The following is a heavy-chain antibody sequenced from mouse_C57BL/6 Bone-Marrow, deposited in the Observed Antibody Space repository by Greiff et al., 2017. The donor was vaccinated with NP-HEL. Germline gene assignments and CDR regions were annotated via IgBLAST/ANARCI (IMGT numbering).Heavy chain of an antibody. J-gene: IGHJ4*01. Sequence: EVQLKESGGGLVKPGGSLKLSCAASGFTFSSYAMSWVRQTPEKRLEWVATISDGGSYTYYPDNVKGRFTISRDNAKNNLYLQMSHLKSEDTAMYYCARGRLRYYYAMDYWGQGTSVTVSS. CDR2: ISDGGSYT. CDR3: ARGRLRYYYAMDY. D-gene: IGHD2-4*01. CDR1: GFTFSSYA. V-gene: IGHV5-4*01.